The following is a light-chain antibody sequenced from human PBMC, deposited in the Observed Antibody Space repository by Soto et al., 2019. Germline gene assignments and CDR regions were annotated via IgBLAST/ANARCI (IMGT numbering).Light chain of an antibody. Sequence: SYELTQPSSVSVSPGQTARITCSGDVLAKKYARWFQQKPGQAPVLVIYKDSERPSGIPERFSGSSSGTTVTLTISGAQVEDEADYYFYSAADNKSRVFGGGTKLTVL. CDR1: VLAKKY. V-gene: IGLV3-27*01. CDR3: YSAADNKSRV. J-gene: IGLJ3*02. CDR2: KDS.